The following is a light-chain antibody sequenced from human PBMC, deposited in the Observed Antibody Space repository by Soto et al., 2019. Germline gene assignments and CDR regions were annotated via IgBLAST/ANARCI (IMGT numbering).Light chain of an antibody. J-gene: IGLJ3*02. CDR2: RNN. V-gene: IGLV1-47*01. Sequence: QSVLTQPPSASGTPGQRVTISCSGSNSIIGSNYVYWYQQLPGAAPKLLIYRNNQRPSGVPDRLSGSKSGTSASLAISGLRSEDDADYYCATWDDSLSGHWVFGGGTKLTVL. CDR1: NSIIGSNY. CDR3: ATWDDSLSGHWV.